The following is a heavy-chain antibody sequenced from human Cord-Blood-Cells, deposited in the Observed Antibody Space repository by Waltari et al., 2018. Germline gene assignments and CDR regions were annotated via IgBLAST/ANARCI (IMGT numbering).Heavy chain of an antibody. D-gene: IGHD1-26*01. V-gene: IGHV4-4*07. CDR3: ARDVGATPYYYYGMDV. CDR1: GGSIRSYF. CDR2: IYTSGST. Sequence: QVQLQESGPGLVKPSETLSLTRLVPGGSIRSYFWSWIRQPAGKGLELIGRIYTSGSTNYNPSLKSRVTMSVDTSKNQFSLKLSSVTAADTAVYYCARDVGATPYYYYGMDVWGQGTTVTVSS. J-gene: IGHJ6*02.